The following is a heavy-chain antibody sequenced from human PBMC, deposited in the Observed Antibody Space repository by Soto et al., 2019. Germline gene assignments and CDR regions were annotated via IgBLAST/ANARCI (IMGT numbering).Heavy chain of an antibody. V-gene: IGHV1-8*01. J-gene: IGHJ6*03. Sequence: ASVKVSCKASGYTFTSYDINWVRQATGQGLEWMGWMNPNSGNTGYAQKFQGRVTRTRNTSISTAYMELSSLRSEDTAVYYCARGNYGDYYYYYYMDVWGKGTTVTVSS. CDR1: GYTFTSYD. CDR2: MNPNSGNT. D-gene: IGHD4-17*01. CDR3: ARGNYGDYYYYYYMDV.